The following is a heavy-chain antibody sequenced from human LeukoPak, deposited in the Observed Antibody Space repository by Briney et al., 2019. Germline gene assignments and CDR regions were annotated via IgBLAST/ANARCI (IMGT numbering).Heavy chain of an antibody. J-gene: IGHJ6*03. Sequence: SETLSLTCAVYGESFSGYYWTWIRQPPGKGLEWIGEVNDSGSSSYNPSLKSRVTMSIDTSKNQFSLRLTSVTAADTAVYCCARAIVPATAGYFSYMDVWGKGTTVTVSS. CDR1: GESFSGYY. D-gene: IGHD5-12*01. CDR2: VNDSGSS. CDR3: ARAIVPATAGYFSYMDV. V-gene: IGHV4-34*01.